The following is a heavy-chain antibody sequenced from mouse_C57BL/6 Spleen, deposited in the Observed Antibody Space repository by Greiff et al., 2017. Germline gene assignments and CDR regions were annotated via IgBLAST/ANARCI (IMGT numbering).Heavy chain of an antibody. J-gene: IGHJ4*01. CDR3: ARSGDYGSSPYYAMDY. Sequence: QVQLQQPGAELVKPGASVKLSCKASGYTFTSYWMHWVKQRPGQGLEWIGMIHPNSGSTNYNEKFKSKATLTVDKSSSTAYMQLSSLTSEDSAVYYCARSGDYGSSPYYAMDYWGQGTSVTVSS. D-gene: IGHD1-1*01. V-gene: IGHV1-64*01. CDR2: IHPNSGST. CDR1: GYTFTSYW.